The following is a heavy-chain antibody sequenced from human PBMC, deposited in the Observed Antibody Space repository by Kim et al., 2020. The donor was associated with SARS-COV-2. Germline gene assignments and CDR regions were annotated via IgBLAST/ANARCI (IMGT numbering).Heavy chain of an antibody. V-gene: IGHV3-30*18. J-gene: IGHJ4*01. CDR2: ISFDVSNE. CDR3: AKSLGYYYDSSGFHY. CDR1: GFTFSSYG. Sequence: GGSLRLSRAAAGFTFSSYGMHWVRQAPGKGLEWVAVISFDVSNEYYADSVKGRFTISRDNSKNRLYLQMNSLRAEDTAVYYCAKSLGYYYDSSGFHYWG. D-gene: IGHD3-22*01.